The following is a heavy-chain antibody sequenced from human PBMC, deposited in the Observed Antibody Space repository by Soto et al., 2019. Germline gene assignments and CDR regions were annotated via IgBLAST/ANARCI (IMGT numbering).Heavy chain of an antibody. V-gene: IGHV3-21*01. CDR1: GFTFSSYS. Sequence: VQLVESGGGLVQPGGSLRLSCAASGFTFSSYSMNWVRQAPGKGLEWVSSISSSSSYIYYADSVKGRFTISRDNAKNALYLQMNSLRAEDTAVYYCARARGCSGGSCYCDYWGQGTLVTVSS. J-gene: IGHJ4*02. CDR3: ARARGCSGGSCYCDY. D-gene: IGHD2-15*01. CDR2: ISSSSSYI.